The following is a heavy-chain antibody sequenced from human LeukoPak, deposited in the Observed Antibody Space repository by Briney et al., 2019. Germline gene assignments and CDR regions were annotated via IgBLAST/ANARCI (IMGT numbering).Heavy chain of an antibody. CDR2: INPSGGST. V-gene: IGHV1-46*01. Sequence: ASVKVSCKTSGYTFTGFYMQWVRQAPGQGLEWMGIINPSGGSTSYAQKFQGRVTMTRDTSTSTVYMELSSLRSEDTAVYYCAGPGRSYSLYWGQGTLVTVSS. D-gene: IGHD3-10*01. CDR3: AGPGRSYSLY. CDR1: GYTFTGFY. J-gene: IGHJ4*02.